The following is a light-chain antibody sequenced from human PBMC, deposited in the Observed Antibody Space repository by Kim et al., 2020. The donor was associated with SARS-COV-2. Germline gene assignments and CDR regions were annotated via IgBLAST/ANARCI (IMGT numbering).Light chain of an antibody. V-gene: IGLV4-69*02. CDR3: QTWGTGFMV. CDR2: VNGEGSL. CDR1: SGHSTHP. J-gene: IGLJ3*02. Sequence: SVQLPCTLTSGHSTHPLTLHRQQPQNGPRYLMNVNGEGSLSKGDWIPDRFSGSTSGSEYYLTISSLQSDDEADYFCQTWGTGFMVFGGGTQLTVL.